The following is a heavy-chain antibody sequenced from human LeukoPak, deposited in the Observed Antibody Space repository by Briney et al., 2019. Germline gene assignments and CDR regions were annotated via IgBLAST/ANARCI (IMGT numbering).Heavy chain of an antibody. CDR2: IRRSSSNI. Sequence: GGSLRLSCAAAGFTFSSYSMNWVRQAPGKGLEGVSYIRRSSSNIYYADSVKGRFTISRDNAKNSLHLQMNSLRDEDTAVYYCARPHSGHLFDYWGQGTLVTASS. D-gene: IGHD3-10*01. V-gene: IGHV3-48*02. J-gene: IGHJ4*02. CDR3: ARPHSGHLFDY. CDR1: GFTFSSYS.